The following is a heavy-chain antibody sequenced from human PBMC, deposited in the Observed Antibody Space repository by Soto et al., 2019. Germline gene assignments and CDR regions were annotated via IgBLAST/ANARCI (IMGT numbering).Heavy chain of an antibody. CDR3: ASSGIAVAGGLDY. Sequence: SSETLSLTCTVSGGSISSYYWSWIRHPPGKGLEWIGYIYYSGSTNYNPSLKSRVTISVDTSKNQFSLKLSSVTAADTAVYYCASSGIAVAGGLDYWGQGTLVTVSS. V-gene: IGHV4-59*08. CDR1: GGSISSYY. D-gene: IGHD6-19*01. CDR2: IYYSGST. J-gene: IGHJ4*02.